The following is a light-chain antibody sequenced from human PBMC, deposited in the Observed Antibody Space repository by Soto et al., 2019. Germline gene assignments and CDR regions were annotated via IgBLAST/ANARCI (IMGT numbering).Light chain of an antibody. CDR1: QSVSSSY. J-gene: IGKJ1*01. CDR3: QQYDRSLWT. CDR2: GTF. V-gene: IGKV3-20*01. Sequence: EVVLTQSPGTLSLSPGERATLSCRASQSVSSSYLAWYQQKPGQAPRLLIYGTFSRATGTPDRFSGSGSETDFTLTISRLEPEDFAVYYCQQYDRSLWTFGQGTKVEIK.